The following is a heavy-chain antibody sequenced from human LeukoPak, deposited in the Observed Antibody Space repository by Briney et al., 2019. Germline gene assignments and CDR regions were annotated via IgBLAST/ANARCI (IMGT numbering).Heavy chain of an antibody. Sequence: PSETLSLTCAVYGGSLRTYYWSWIRHPPGKGLEWIGEINHSGSTNYNPSLKSRVTISVDKSKNQFSLKLSSVTAADTAVYYCARGNGYSYGLDYWGQGTLVTVSS. CDR1: GGSLRTYY. D-gene: IGHD5-18*01. V-gene: IGHV4-34*01. J-gene: IGHJ4*02. CDR2: INHSGST. CDR3: ARGNGYSYGLDY.